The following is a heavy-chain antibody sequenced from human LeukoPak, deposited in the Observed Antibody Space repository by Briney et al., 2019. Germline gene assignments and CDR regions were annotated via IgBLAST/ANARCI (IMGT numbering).Heavy chain of an antibody. Sequence: PGSSLRLSCAASGFTFDVYAMHWVRQAPGKGLEWLSGISWNSGSIAYAHPVKGRFTIARDHAKNSLYLQMNSLSAEDKALYYCAKDTYYYGSGSSHFDYWGQGTLVTVSS. CDR1: GFTFDVYA. CDR2: ISWNSGSI. D-gene: IGHD3-10*01. CDR3: AKDTYYYGSGSSHFDY. V-gene: IGHV3-9*01. J-gene: IGHJ4*02.